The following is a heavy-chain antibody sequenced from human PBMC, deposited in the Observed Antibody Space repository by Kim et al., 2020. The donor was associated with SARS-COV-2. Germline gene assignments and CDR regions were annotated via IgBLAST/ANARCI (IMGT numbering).Heavy chain of an antibody. CDR2: NIPIFSTT. CDR1: GGPPTTYA. D-gene: IGHD3-16*01. J-gene: IGHJ3*02. Sequence: SVKVSCEPSGGPPTTYAINWVRQAPGQGLEWMGGNIPIFSTTAYAQKFQGRVTITADGSTGTAYMELSALTPEDTAIYYCAKAGGDGYIPEAFDIWGQGTMVTVSS. CDR3: AKAGGDGYIPEAFDI. V-gene: IGHV1-69*13.